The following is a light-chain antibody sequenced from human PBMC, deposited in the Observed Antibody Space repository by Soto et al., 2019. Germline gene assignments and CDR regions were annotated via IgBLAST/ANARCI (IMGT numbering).Light chain of an antibody. V-gene: IGKV1-12*01. CDR2: ASS. Sequence: DIQMIQSPSSVSASVGDSVTITCRASQGIGNWLAWYQQRPGKAPKLLIYASSTLQSGVPSRFSGSGSGTDFALTISSLQPEDCATYWCLQTTSFPWTFGQGTKVEI. CDR1: QGIGNW. J-gene: IGKJ1*01. CDR3: LQTTSFPWT.